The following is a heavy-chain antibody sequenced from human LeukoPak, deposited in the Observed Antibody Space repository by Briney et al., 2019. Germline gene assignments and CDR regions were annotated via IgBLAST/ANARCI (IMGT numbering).Heavy chain of an antibody. D-gene: IGHD6-13*01. CDR1: GFTFSSYW. Sequence: GGSLRLSCAASGFTFSSYWMHWVRQAPGKGLVWVSRINSDGSSTSYADSVKGRFTISRDNAKNSLYLQMNSLRDEDTAVYYCARAVPGYSSSWYGDAFDIWGQGTMVTVSS. CDR2: INSDGSST. CDR3: ARAVPGYSSSWYGDAFDI. V-gene: IGHV3-74*01. J-gene: IGHJ3*02.